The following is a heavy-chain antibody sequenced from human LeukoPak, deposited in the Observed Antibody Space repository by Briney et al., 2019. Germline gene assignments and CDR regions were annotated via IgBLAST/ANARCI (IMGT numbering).Heavy chain of an antibody. J-gene: IGHJ6*02. Sequence: GRSLRLSCEASGFTFSSYGMHWVRQAPGKGLEWVSVIWFDGSNKYYGDSVEGRFTISRDNSKNTLFLQMNSLRPEDTAVYYCASLRSGPRYGMDVWGQGTTVTVSS. CDR3: ASLRSGPRYGMDV. V-gene: IGHV3-33*01. D-gene: IGHD6-25*01. CDR2: IWFDGSNK. CDR1: GFTFSSYG.